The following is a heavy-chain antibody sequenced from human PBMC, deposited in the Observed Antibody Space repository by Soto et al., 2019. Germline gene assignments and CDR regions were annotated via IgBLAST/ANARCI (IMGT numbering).Heavy chain of an antibody. CDR1: GGSISSYY. D-gene: IGHD6-13*01. CDR2: IYYSGST. V-gene: IGHV4-59*05. CDR3: ARDSSSWYYGMDV. J-gene: IGHJ6*02. Sequence: SETLSLTCTVSGGSISSYYWSWIRQPPGKGLEWIGSIYYSGSTYYNPSLKSRVTISVDTSKNQFPLKLSSVTAADTAVYYCARDSSSWYYGMDVWGQGTTVTVSS.